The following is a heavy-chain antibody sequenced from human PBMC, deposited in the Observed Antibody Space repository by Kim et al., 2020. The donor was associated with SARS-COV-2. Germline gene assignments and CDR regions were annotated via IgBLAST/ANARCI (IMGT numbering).Heavy chain of an antibody. CDR3: AKDEGGQWFLPRGS. CDR1: GFLFSSFG. V-gene: IGHV3-30*18. J-gene: IGHJ5*02. D-gene: IGHD3-22*01. CDR2: ISYDGNRI. Sequence: GGSLRLSCAGSGFLFSSFGMHWVRQAPGEGLEWLAAISYDGNRIFHVDSVKGRFTISRDNSKRTLYLQMDSLRTDDTAVYYCAKDEGGQWFLPRGSWGQGTLVTVSS.